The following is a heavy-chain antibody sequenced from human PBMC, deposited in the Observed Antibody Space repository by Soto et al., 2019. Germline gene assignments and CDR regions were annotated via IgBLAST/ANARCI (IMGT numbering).Heavy chain of an antibody. Sequence: GGSLRLSCAGSGFTFSNYGLHWVRQAPGKGPEWVAAISYDGSNEYYADSVKGRFTISRDKSKNMLYLQMDSLRPEDTAMYYCAKDGAPRYCTRSSCHPAGAYWGQGTLVTVSS. CDR3: AKDGAPRYCTRSSCHPAGAY. CDR2: ISYDGSNE. V-gene: IGHV3-30*18. J-gene: IGHJ4*02. CDR1: GFTFSNYG. D-gene: IGHD2-15*01.